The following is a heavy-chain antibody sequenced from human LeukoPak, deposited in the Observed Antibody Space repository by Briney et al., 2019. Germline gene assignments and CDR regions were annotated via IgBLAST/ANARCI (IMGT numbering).Heavy chain of an antibody. CDR1: GDSTNTYF. CDR2: IYYTGTT. CDR3: ARILGYCSSTSCLNWFDP. V-gene: IGHV4-59*01. J-gene: IGHJ5*02. D-gene: IGHD2-2*01. Sequence: SETLSLTCTISGDSTNTYFWSWIRQPPGKGLEWIGYIYYTGTTNYNPSLKSRVTISVDTSKNQFSLKVSSVTAADTGVYYCARILGYCSSTSCLNWFDPWGQGTLVTVSS.